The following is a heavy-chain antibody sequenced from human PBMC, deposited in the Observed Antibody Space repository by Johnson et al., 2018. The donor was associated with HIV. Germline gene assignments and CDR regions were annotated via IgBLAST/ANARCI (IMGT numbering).Heavy chain of an antibody. V-gene: IGHV3-43D*03. Sequence: VQLVESGGVVVQPGGSLRLSCAASGFTFDDYAMHWVRQAPGKGLEWVSLITWDGGSSYYADSVKGRFTISRDNSKNSLYLQMNSLRAEDTAVYYCARGGWFVVVVTGSDDAFDIWGQGTMVTVSS. CDR1: GFTFDDYA. J-gene: IGHJ3*02. CDR3: ARGGWFVVVVTGSDDAFDI. CDR2: ITWDGGSS. D-gene: IGHD3-22*01.